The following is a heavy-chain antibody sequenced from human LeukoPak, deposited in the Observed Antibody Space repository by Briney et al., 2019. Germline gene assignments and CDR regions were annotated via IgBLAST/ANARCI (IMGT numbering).Heavy chain of an antibody. J-gene: IGHJ4*02. V-gene: IGHV3-21*01. CDR1: GFTCSSDT. D-gene: IGHD2-21*01. CDR3: LRGDVRDY. CDR2: ISSNSRNT. Sequence: GSLRLSCAASGFTCSSDTMNWVRQAPGKGLEWVSSISSNSRNTHYADSVEGRFAISRDNAKNSLYLQMYSLRDEDTAVYYCLRGDVRDYWGQGTLVTVSP.